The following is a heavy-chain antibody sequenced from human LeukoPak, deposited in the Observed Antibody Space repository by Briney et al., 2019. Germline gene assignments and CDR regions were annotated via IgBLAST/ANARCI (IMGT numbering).Heavy chain of an antibody. D-gene: IGHD3-10*01. J-gene: IGHJ6*03. CDR2: IYYSGST. CDR3: AREWCDYYYGSGSYYMDV. Sequence: SETLSLTCTVSGGSISSYYWSWIRQPPGKGLEWIGYIYYSGSTNYNPSLKSRVTISLDTSKNQFSLKLSSVTAADTAVYYCAREWCDYYYGSGSYYMDVWGKGTTVTVSS. CDR1: GGSISSYY. V-gene: IGHV4-59*12.